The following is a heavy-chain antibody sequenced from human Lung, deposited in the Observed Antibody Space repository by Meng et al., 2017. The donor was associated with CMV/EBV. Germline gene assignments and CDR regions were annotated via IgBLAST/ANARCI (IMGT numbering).Heavy chain of an antibody. V-gene: IGHV4-4*02. CDR3: LRRSGGSV. J-gene: IGHJ1*01. Sequence: VRLRESGPALVKPSETLSLTCAVSGDSITNHNWWAWVRQPPGKGLEWIGEIPHRGSSAYNPSLKSRVSMSIDKSKNQFSLKLTSVTAADTAVYHCLRRSGGSVWGQGTLVTVSS. CDR2: IPHRGSS. D-gene: IGHD3-10*01. CDR1: GDSITNHNW.